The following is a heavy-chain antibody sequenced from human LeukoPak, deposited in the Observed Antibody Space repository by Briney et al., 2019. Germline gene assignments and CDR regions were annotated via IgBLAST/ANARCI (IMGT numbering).Heavy chain of an antibody. D-gene: IGHD6-13*01. J-gene: IGHJ4*02. CDR3: ARAGYWAASGYATI. V-gene: IGHV1-46*03. CDR1: GYTFTSYY. Sequence: GASVKVSCKASGYTFTSYYMHWVRQAPGQGLEWMGTINPSGGSTTYAQKFQGRVTMTRDTSTSTVYMALSSLTPEDTAVYYCARAGYWAASGYATIWGQGTLVTVSS. CDR2: INPSGGST.